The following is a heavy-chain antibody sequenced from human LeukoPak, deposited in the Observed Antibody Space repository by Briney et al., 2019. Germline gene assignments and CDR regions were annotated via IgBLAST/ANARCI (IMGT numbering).Heavy chain of an antibody. V-gene: IGHV3-21*04. D-gene: IGHD3-22*01. CDR1: GFTFSSYG. Sequence: GGSLRLSCAASGFTFSSYGMNWVRQAPGKGLEWVSSISTSSSYIYYADSLKGRFTISRDNADNSLYLQMNSLRAEDTAVYYCARDKDRDYYDSSGQLDYWGQGTPVTVSS. J-gene: IGHJ4*02. CDR3: ARDKDRDYYDSSGQLDY. CDR2: ISTSSSYI.